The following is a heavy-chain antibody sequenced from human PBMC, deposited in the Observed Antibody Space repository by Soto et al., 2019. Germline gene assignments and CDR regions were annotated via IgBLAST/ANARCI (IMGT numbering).Heavy chain of an antibody. CDR3: AREVYHTDRY. J-gene: IGHJ4*02. Sequence: EVQLVESGGGLVQPGGSLRLSCAASGFTFSSYSMNWVRQAPGKGLEWVSYISSSSSTIYYADSVKGRFTISRDNAKNSLYVQMNSLRAEDTAVYYCAREVYHTDRYWGQGTLVTVSS. CDR2: ISSSSSTI. V-gene: IGHV3-48*01. D-gene: IGHD2-2*01. CDR1: GFTFSSYS.